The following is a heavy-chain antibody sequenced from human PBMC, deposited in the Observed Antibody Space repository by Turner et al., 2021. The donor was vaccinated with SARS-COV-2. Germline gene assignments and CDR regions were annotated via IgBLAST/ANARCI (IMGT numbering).Heavy chain of an antibody. D-gene: IGHD2-8*01. Sequence: QVQLVESGVGVVRPWWSLRLSCADSWFTFSSYGIHWVRQAPGKGLEWVAVISYDGSNKYYADSVKGRFTISRDNSKNTLYLKMNSLRAEDTAVYYCANGGYCTNGVCSRVPSHFDYWGQGTLVTVSS. CDR2: ISYDGSNK. CDR3: ANGGYCTNGVCSRVPSHFDY. V-gene: IGHV3-30*18. J-gene: IGHJ4*02. CDR1: WFTFSSYG.